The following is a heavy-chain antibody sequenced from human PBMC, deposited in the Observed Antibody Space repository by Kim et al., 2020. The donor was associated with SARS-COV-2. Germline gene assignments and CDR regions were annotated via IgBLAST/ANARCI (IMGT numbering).Heavy chain of an antibody. CDR2: IYDSGST. Sequence: SETLSLTCTVSGGSISSSSYYWGWIRQPPGKGLEWIGSIYDSGSTYYNPSLKSRVTISVDTSKNQFSLKLSSVTAADTAVYYCARDRLIVVVPAAIIYNWFDPWGQGTLVTVSS. CDR3: ARDRLIVVVPAAIIYNWFDP. V-gene: IGHV4-39*07. J-gene: IGHJ5*02. CDR1: GGSISSSSYY. D-gene: IGHD2-2*02.